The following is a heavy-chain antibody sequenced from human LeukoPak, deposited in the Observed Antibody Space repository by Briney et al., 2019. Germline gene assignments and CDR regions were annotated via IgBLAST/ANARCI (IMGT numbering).Heavy chain of an antibody. Sequence: ASVKVSCKASGYTFTSYYMHWVRQAPGQGLEWMGIINPSGGSTSYAQKFQGRVTMTRDTSTSTVYMELSSLRSEDTAVYYCAGAGTTDKLGYYGVDVWGKGTTVTVSS. J-gene: IGHJ6*04. CDR1: GYTFTSYY. CDR3: AGAGTTDKLGYYGVDV. CDR2: INPSGGST. V-gene: IGHV1-46*01. D-gene: IGHD1-1*01.